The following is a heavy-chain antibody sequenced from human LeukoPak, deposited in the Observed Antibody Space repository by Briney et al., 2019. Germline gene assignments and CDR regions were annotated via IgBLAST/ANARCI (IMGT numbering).Heavy chain of an antibody. V-gene: IGHV1-18*04. Sequence: ASVKVSCKAPGYTFTGYYMHWVRQAPGQGLEWMGWISTYNGDTNYAQNLQGRVTMTTDTSTSTAYMDLRSLRSDDTAVYYCARDPYNILTGYYIAPDQYMDVWGKGTTVTISS. D-gene: IGHD3-9*01. J-gene: IGHJ6*03. CDR3: ARDPYNILTGYYIAPDQYMDV. CDR1: GYTFTGYY. CDR2: ISTYNGDT.